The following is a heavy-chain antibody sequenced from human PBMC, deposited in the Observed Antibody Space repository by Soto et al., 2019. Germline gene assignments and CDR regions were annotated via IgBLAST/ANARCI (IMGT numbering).Heavy chain of an antibody. CDR2: INPSGGRI. D-gene: IGHD3-3*01. V-gene: IGHV1-46*04. Sequence: QVQLVQSGAEVKKPGASVKVSCKASGYTFTSYQMHWVRQAPGQGLEWMGIINPSGGRITNAPRLPGRVMTTRDTSTNTVCMEVRSLRSEDTAVYYCARDGPPTTTGVGPSYTMDVWGQGTRVNV. J-gene: IGHJ6*02. CDR3: ARDGPPTTTGVGPSYTMDV. CDR1: GYTFTSYQ.